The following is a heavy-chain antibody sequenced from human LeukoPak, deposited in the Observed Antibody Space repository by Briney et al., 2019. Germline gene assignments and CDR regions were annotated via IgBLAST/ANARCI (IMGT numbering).Heavy chain of an antibody. CDR2: IIPILGIA. CDR3: ASMPRYYYGMDV. V-gene: IGHV1-69*02. J-gene: IGHJ6*02. CDR1: GYTFTGYY. D-gene: IGHD2-2*01. Sequence: ASVKVSCKASGYTFTGYYMHWVRQAPGQGLEWMGRIIPILGIANYAQKFQGRVTITADKSTSTAYMELSSLRSEDTAVYYCASMPRYYYGMDVWGQGTTVTVSS.